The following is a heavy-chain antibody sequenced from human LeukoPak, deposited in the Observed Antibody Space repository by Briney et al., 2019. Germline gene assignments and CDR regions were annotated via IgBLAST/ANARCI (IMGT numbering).Heavy chain of an antibody. CDR3: ARGKTIRVADPFDY. J-gene: IGHJ4*02. D-gene: IGHD6-19*01. V-gene: IGHV1-18*01. Sequence: ASVKVSCKASRYTFTNYGISWVRQAPGQRLEWMGWISTYTGTPHYAQKLQGRVTMTTDTSTNTAYMDLRSLRSDDTAVYYCARGKTIRVADPFDYWGQGTLVTVSS. CDR2: ISTYTGTP. CDR1: RYTFTNYG.